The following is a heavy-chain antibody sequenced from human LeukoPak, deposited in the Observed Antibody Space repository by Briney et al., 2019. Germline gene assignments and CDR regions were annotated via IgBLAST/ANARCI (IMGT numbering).Heavy chain of an antibody. J-gene: IGHJ4*02. CDR2: ISGSGGRT. D-gene: IGHD4-17*01. V-gene: IGHV3-23*01. CDR1: GFTFNIYA. Sequence: TGGSLRLSCAASGFTFNIYAMTWVRQAPGKGLEWVSAISGSGGRTYYADSVKGRFTISRDNSKNTLYLQMNSLRADDTAVYYCAKGNGDHSIHPDYWGQGTLVTVSS. CDR3: AKGNGDHSIHPDY.